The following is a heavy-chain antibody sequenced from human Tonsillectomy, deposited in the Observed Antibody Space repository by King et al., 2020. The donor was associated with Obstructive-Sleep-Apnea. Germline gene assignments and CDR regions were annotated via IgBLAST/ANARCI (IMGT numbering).Heavy chain of an antibody. J-gene: IGHJ4*02. CDR3: ARDSAYGEEGY. V-gene: IGHV1-69*12. D-gene: IGHD4-17*01. Sequence: QLVQSGAEVKKPGSSVKISCKASRGTFSSYSISWVRQAPGQGLEWMGGIIPVFDTTKTAQKFQGRVTITADESTRSAYMELSSLRSEDTAVYYCARDSAYGEEGYWGQGTLVTVSS. CDR2: IIPVFDTT. CDR1: RGTFSSYS.